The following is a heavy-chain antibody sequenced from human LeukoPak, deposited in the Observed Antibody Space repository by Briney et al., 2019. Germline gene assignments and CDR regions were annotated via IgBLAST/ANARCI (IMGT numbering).Heavy chain of an antibody. Sequence: MPGGSLRLSCAASGFTFSNAWMTWVRQAPGKGLEWVGRIKSKTDGGTTDYAAPVKGRFTISKDDSKNTLYLQMNSLKTENTAVYYCAKHHYGDSQKSVAFDIWGQGTMVTVSS. V-gene: IGHV3-15*01. D-gene: IGHD4-17*01. CDR3: AKHHYGDSQKSVAFDI. J-gene: IGHJ3*02. CDR1: GFTFSNAW. CDR2: IKSKTDGGTT.